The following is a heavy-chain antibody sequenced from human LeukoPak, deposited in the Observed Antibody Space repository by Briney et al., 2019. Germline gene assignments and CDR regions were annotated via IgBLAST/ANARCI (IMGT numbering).Heavy chain of an antibody. Sequence: PSETLSLTCAVHGGSFSGYYWSWIRQPPGKGLEWIGEINHSGSTNYNPSLKSRVTISVDTSKNQFSLKLSSVTPADTAVYYCARVYYYDSSGYFPFAFDIWGQGTMVTVSS. J-gene: IGHJ3*02. D-gene: IGHD3-22*01. V-gene: IGHV4-34*01. CDR2: INHSGST. CDR1: GGSFSGYY. CDR3: ARVYYYDSSGYFPFAFDI.